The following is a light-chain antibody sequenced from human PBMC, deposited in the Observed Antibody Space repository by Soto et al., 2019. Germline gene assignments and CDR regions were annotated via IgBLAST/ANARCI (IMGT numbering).Light chain of an antibody. CDR1: QGISSY. CDR3: QQVSTYPIT. Sequence: DIQLTQSPSFLSASIGDRVTITCRASQGISSYLAWYQQKPGKAPNLLIYAAFTLQSGVPSRFSGSGSGTEFTHTISSLQPEDFATYYCQQVSTYPITFGQGTRLEIK. CDR2: AAF. V-gene: IGKV1-9*01. J-gene: IGKJ5*01.